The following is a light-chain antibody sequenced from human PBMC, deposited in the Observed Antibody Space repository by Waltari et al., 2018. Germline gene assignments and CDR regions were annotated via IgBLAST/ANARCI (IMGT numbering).Light chain of an antibody. Sequence: DIQLTQSPSFLSASVGDRVTITCRASQDISSSLAWYQQKPGRAPKLLIYAASTLQSGVPSRLSGSGSGTEFTLTISSLQPEDFVTYYCQQSYSTPPTFGQGTKLEIK. CDR1: QDISSS. V-gene: IGKV1-9*01. J-gene: IGKJ2*01. CDR3: QQSYSTPPT. CDR2: AAS.